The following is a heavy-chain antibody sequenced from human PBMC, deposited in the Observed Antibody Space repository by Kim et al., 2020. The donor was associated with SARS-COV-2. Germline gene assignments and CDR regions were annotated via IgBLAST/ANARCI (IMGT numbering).Heavy chain of an antibody. D-gene: IGHD2-21*02. J-gene: IGHJ4*02. CDR2: INAGNGNT. CDR1: GYTFTSYA. CDR3: AREASGYCGGDCYPGCPLDY. V-gene: IGHV1-3*01. Sequence: ASVKVSCKASGYTFTSYAMHWVRQAPGQRLEWMGWINAGNGNTKYSQKFQGRVTITRDTSASTAYMELSSLRSEDTAVYYCAREASGYCGGDCYPGCPLDYWGQGTLVTVSS.